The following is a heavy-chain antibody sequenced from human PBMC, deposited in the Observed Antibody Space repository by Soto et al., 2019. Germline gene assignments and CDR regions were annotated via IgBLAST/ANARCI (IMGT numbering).Heavy chain of an antibody. CDR2: MNPSTGDT. CDR3: ARQLVDS. D-gene: IGHD6-13*01. J-gene: IGHJ4*02. CDR1: GDTFTSYD. V-gene: IGHV1-8*01. Sequence: QVQLVQSGAEVKKPGASVKVSCKASGDTFTSYDINWVRQATGQGLDWMGWMNPSTGDTGYAQRFQGRVTMTRNTPISTAYMELSSLRSEDTAVYYCARQLVDSWGQGTLVTVSS.